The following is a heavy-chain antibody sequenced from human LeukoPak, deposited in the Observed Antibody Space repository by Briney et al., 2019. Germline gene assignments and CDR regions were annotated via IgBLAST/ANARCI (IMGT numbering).Heavy chain of an antibody. J-gene: IGHJ4*02. V-gene: IGHV4-30-4*08. CDR1: GGSISSGDYY. CDR2: IYYSGST. CDR3: ARGVWSGYYADY. D-gene: IGHD3-3*01. Sequence: NPSETQSLTCTVSGGSISSGDYYWSWIRQPPGKGLEWIGYIYYSGSTYYNPSLKSRVTISVDTSKNQFSLNLSSVTAADTAVYYCARGVWSGYYADYWGQGTLVTVSS.